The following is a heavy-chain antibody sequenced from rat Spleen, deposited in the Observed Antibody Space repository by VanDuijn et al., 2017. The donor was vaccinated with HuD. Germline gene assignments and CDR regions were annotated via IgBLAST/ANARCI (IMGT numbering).Heavy chain of an antibody. CDR1: GFTFSNYG. D-gene: IGHD1-1*01. CDR3: ARHPLLLQWWFDY. Sequence: EVQLVESGGGLVQPGRSLKLSCAASGFTFSNYGMAWVRQAPTKGLEWVATISYDGSSTYYRDSVKGRFTISRDNAKSTLYLQMDSLRSEDTATYYCARHPLLLQWWFDYWGQGVMVTVSS. CDR2: ISYDGSST. J-gene: IGHJ2*01. V-gene: IGHV5-29*01.